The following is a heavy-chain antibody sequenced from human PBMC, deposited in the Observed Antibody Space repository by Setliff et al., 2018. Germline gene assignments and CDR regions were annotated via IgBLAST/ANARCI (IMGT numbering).Heavy chain of an antibody. V-gene: IGHV1-18*04. CDR1: GYTFTGYY. CDR2: ISAYNGNT. Sequence: ASVKVSCKASGYTFTGYYMHWVRQAPGQGLEWMGWISAYNGNTNYAQKLQGRVTMTIDTSTSTAYVEVRSLTSDDTAVYYCARSPPNRGVGQGHYMDVWGIGTTVTVSS. D-gene: IGHD1-26*01. CDR3: ARSPPNRGVGQGHYMDV. J-gene: IGHJ6*03.